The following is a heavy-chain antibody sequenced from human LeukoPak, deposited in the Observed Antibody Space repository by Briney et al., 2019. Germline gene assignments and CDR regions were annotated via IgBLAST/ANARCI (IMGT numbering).Heavy chain of an antibody. CDR1: GLTFSSYA. Sequence: GGSLRLSCAASGLTFSSYAMSWVRQVPGKGLEWVSSISGSGGSTYYADSVKGRFTISRDNSKNTLYLQMNSLRAEDTALYYCAEWNSVYWYFDLWGRGTLVTVSS. V-gene: IGHV3-23*01. CDR3: AEWNSVYWYFDL. D-gene: IGHD1-1*01. J-gene: IGHJ2*01. CDR2: ISGSGGST.